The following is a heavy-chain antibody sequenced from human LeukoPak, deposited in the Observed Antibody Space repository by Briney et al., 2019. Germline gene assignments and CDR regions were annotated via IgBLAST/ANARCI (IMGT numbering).Heavy chain of an antibody. CDR1: GGSISSYY. D-gene: IGHD2-8*01. CDR2: IYYSGST. V-gene: IGHV4-59*12. J-gene: IGHJ5*02. Sequence: SETLSLTCTVSGGSISSYYWSWIRQPPGKGLEWIGYIYYSGSTNYNPSLKSRVTISVDTSKNQFSLKLSSVTAADTAVYYCARAGPAWGIVMVYSLDSWGQGTLVTVSS. CDR3: ARAGPAWGIVMVYSLDS.